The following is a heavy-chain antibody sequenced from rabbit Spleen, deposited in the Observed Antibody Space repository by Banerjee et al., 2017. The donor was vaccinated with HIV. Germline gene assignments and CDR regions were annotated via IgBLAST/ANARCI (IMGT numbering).Heavy chain of an antibody. CDR3: ARDAGTSFSTYGMDL. Sequence: VASGGDLVKPGASLTLTCTASGVSFSFTTYMCWVRQAPGKGLEWIGCVDIGSSGFTYFATWAKGRFTLSKTSSTTVTLQMTSLTAADTATYFCARDAGTSFSTYGMDLWGQGTLVTVS. J-gene: IGHJ6*01. V-gene: IGHV1S40*01. CDR2: VDIGSSGFT. CDR1: GVSFSFTTY. D-gene: IGHD8-1*01.